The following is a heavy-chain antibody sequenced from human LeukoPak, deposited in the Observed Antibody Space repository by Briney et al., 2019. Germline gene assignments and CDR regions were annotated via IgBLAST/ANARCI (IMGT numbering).Heavy chain of an antibody. J-gene: IGHJ6*03. CDR2: ISYDGSNK. CDR3: ARAEWDGSGSSSYYYYMDV. D-gene: IGHD3-10*01. V-gene: IGHV3-30*04. Sequence: GGSLRLSCAASGFTFSSYAIHWVRQAPGKGLEWVAVISYDGSNKYYADSVKGRFTISRDNSKNTLYLQMNSLRAEDTAVYYCARAEWDGSGSSSYYYYMDVWGKGTTVTVSS. CDR1: GFTFSSYA.